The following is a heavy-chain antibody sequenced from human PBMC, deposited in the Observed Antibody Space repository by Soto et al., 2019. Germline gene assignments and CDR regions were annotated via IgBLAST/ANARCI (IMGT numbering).Heavy chain of an antibody. Sequence: ASVKVSCKASGYTFSSYAMHWVRQAPGQRLEWTGWINAGNGNTKYSQKFQGRVTITRDTSASTIYMELSSLKSEDTAVYYCARSRGYCSGDSCYGDAFDIWGQGTMVTVSS. V-gene: IGHV1-3*01. D-gene: IGHD2-15*01. CDR1: GYTFSSYA. CDR3: ARSRGYCSGDSCYGDAFDI. J-gene: IGHJ3*02. CDR2: INAGNGNT.